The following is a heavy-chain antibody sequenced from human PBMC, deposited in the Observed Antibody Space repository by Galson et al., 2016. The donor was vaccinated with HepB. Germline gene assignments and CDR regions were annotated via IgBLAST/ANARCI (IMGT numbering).Heavy chain of an antibody. J-gene: IGHJ4*02. V-gene: IGHV4-39*07. Sequence: SETLSLTCTVSGGSISSSSYYWGWIRQPPGKGLEWIGSISYSGSTYYNPSLKSRVTRSVDTSKNQFYLQLGSVTAADTAVYYCAWSRDDILTIPLGTYWGQGTLVTVSS. D-gene: IGHD3-9*01. CDR3: AWSRDDILTIPLGTY. CDR1: GGSISSSSYY. CDR2: ISYSGST.